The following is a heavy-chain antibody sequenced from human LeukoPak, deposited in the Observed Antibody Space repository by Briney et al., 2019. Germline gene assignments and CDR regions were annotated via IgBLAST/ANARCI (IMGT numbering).Heavy chain of an antibody. J-gene: IGHJ5*02. CDR2: IYTSGST. V-gene: IGHV4-4*08. Sequence: SETLSLTCTVSGGSISSYYWRWIRQAPGKGLEGIGYIYTSGSTNDNPSLKRRVTMSVNTSKKQFSLKRRSVTAADTALYYCARDPKGTYYYDSSGYYRFDRWGQGTLVTVST. CDR3: ARDPKGTYYYDSSGYYRFDR. D-gene: IGHD3-22*01. CDR1: GGSISSYY.